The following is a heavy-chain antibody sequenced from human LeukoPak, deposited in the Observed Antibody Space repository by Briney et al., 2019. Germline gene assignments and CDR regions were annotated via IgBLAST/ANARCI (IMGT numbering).Heavy chain of an antibody. J-gene: IGHJ4*02. Sequence: GASVKVSCKTSGYTSDFMKYGVAWVRQAPGKGLEWMGWINPDSGHANYAQKFQGRVTMTTHTSTSTAYMELRSLRSEDTAVYYCAREVWSGNYNIWGQGTLVTVSS. CDR2: INPDSGHA. V-gene: IGHV1-18*01. CDR3: AREVWSGNYNI. CDR1: GYTSDFMKYG. D-gene: IGHD3-3*01.